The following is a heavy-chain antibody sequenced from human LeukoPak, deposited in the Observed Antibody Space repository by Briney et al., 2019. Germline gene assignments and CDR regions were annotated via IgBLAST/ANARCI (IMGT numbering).Heavy chain of an antibody. Sequence: ASVKVSCKASGYTFTGYYMHWVRQAPGQGLEWMGRINPNSGGTNYAQKFQGRVTMTRDTSLSTAYMELSRLRSDDTAVYYCARVHGAVGFPTDDYGDRVFDYWGQGTLVTVSS. V-gene: IGHV1-2*06. CDR2: INPNSGGT. J-gene: IGHJ4*02. D-gene: IGHD4-17*01. CDR1: GYTFTGYY. CDR3: ARVHGAVGFPTDDYGDRVFDY.